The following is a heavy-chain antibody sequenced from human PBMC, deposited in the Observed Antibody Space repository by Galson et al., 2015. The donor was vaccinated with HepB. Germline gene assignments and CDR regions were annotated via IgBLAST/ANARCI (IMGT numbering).Heavy chain of an antibody. CDR3: ASSRLDRGFYYYYMDV. Sequence: SVKVSCKASGGTFSSYAISWVRQAPGQGLEWMGGIIPIFGTANYAQKFQGRVTITADESTSAAYMELSSLRSEDTAVYYCASSRLDRGFYYYYMDVWGKGTTVTVSS. D-gene: IGHD1-14*01. V-gene: IGHV1-69*13. CDR2: IIPIFGTA. CDR1: GGTFSSYA. J-gene: IGHJ6*03.